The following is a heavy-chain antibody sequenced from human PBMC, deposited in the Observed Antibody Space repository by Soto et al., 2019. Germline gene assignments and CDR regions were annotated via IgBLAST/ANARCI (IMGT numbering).Heavy chain of an antibody. CDR2: IYYSGST. CDR3: ARQTYYDFWSGYPLHFDY. D-gene: IGHD3-3*01. J-gene: IGHJ4*02. Sequence: SETLSLTCTVSGGSISSYYWSWIRQPPGKGLEWIGYIYYSGSTNYNPSLKSRVTISVDTSKNQFSLKLSSVTAADTAVYYCARQTYYDFWSGYPLHFDYWGQGTLVTVSS. CDR1: GGSISSYY. V-gene: IGHV4-59*08.